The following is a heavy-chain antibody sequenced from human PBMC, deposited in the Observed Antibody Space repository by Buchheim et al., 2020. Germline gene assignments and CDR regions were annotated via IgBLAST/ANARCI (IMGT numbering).Heavy chain of an antibody. D-gene: IGHD6-19*01. CDR3: GSGVAVAGIFYYYAMDV. CDR1: GYSFTNYY. CDR2: VNPSSGST. Sequence: QVQLVQSGAEVKKPGASVKVSCKASGYSFTNYYVHWVRQAPGQGLEWMGVVNPSSGSTDYAQKFQGRVTVTRDTSARTVYVELSSLKSEDTAVYYCGSGVAVAGIFYYYAMDVWGQGT. J-gene: IGHJ6*02. V-gene: IGHV1-46*03.